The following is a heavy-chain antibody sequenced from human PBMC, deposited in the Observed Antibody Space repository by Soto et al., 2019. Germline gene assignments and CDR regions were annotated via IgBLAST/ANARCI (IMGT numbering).Heavy chain of an antibody. CDR1: GYTFTSYG. V-gene: IGHV1-18*01. CDR3: ARDPEDTAMRSYNWFDP. J-gene: IGHJ5*02. CDR2: ISAYNGNT. Sequence: QVQLVQSGAEVKKPGASVKVSCKASGYTFTSYGISWVRQAPGQGLEWMGWISAYNGNTNYAQKLQGRVTMTTDTSTSTAYMELRSLRSDDTAVYYCARDPEDTAMRSYNWFDPWGQGTPVTVSS. D-gene: IGHD5-18*01.